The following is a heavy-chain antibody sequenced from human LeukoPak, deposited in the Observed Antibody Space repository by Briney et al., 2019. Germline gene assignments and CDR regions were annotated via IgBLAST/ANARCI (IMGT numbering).Heavy chain of an antibody. V-gene: IGHV3-23*01. CDR2: ISASGLST. CDR3: AKETSITGAGDF. Sequence: GGSLRLSCVGSGFTFSRYVMNWVRQAPGKGLEYVSPISASGLSTYYTDSVRGRFTNSRDNSKNTLYLQMHSLRAEDTAVYYCAKETSITGAGDFWGQGALVTVSS. D-gene: IGHD1-20*01. CDR1: GFTFSRYV. J-gene: IGHJ4*02.